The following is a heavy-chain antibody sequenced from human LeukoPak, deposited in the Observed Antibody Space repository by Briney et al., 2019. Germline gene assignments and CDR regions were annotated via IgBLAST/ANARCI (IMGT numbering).Heavy chain of an antibody. CDR2: INYSGST. V-gene: IGHV4-31*03. CDR3: ARWGNSGYASGYFDY. J-gene: IGHJ4*02. D-gene: IGHD5-12*01. CDR1: GDSISRGGTY. Sequence: PSQTLSLTCTVSGDSISRGGTYWSWLRQHPGKGLEWIGYINYSGSTYYNPSLKSRLTISVDTSKNQFSLKLSSVTAADTAVYYCARWGNSGYASGYFDYWGQGTLVTVSS.